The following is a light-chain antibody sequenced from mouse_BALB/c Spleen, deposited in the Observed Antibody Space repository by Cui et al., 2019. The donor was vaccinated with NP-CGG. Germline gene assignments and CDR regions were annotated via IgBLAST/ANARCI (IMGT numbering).Light chain of an antibody. CDR1: TGAVTTSNY. J-gene: IGLJ1*01. CDR2: GTN. Sequence: QPVLTQESALTTSPGETVTLTCRSSTGAVTTSNYANWVQEKPDHLFTGLIGGTNNRAPGVPARFSGSLLGDKAALTITGAQTEDEAIYFCALWYSNHWVFGGGTKLTVL. CDR3: ALWYSNHWV. V-gene: IGLV1*01.